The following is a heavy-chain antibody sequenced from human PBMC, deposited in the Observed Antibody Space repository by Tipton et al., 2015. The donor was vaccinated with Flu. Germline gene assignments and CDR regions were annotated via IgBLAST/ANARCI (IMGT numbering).Heavy chain of an antibody. V-gene: IGHV5-51*03. Sequence: VQLVQSGVVVTEPGESLRISCQASGYTFSTRWIGWVRQRPGEGLEWMAIIYPHDSDTRYSPSFQGQVTVSADKAINTAYLQWSSLTSSDTAMYYCVSRAYSSGWPHGFDLWGQGTVVTVSS. CDR3: VSRAYSSGWPHGFDL. D-gene: IGHD6-19*01. CDR1: GYTFSTRW. CDR2: IYPHDSDT. J-gene: IGHJ3*01.